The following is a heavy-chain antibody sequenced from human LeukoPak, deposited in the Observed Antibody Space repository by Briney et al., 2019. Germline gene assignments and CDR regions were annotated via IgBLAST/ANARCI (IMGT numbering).Heavy chain of an antibody. CDR3: AKAPIGYTIFGVRDSYFDY. CDR1: GFTFSSYG. Sequence: PGGSLRLSCAASGFTFSSYGMPWVRQAPGKGLEWVAVISYDGSNKYYADSVKGRFTISRDNSTNTLYLQMNSLRAEDTAVYYCAKAPIGYTIFGVRDSYFDYWGQGTLVTVSS. D-gene: IGHD3-3*01. V-gene: IGHV3-30*18. J-gene: IGHJ4*02. CDR2: ISYDGSNK.